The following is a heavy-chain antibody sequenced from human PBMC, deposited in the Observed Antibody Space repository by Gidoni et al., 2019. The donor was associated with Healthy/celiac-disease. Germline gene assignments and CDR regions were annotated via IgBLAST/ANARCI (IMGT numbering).Heavy chain of an antibody. D-gene: IGHD5-18*01. CDR3: ARDATQLWTSFYYSYGMDV. V-gene: IGHV3-21*01. J-gene: IGHJ6*02. CDR1: GFTFSSDS. Sequence: EVQLVESGGGLVKPGGSLRLSCAASGFTFSSDSMNWVRQAPGKGLEWVSSISSSSSYIYYAASVKGRFTISRDNAKTSLYLQMNSLRAEDTAVYYCARDATQLWTSFYYSYGMDVWGQGTTVTVSS. CDR2: ISSSSSYI.